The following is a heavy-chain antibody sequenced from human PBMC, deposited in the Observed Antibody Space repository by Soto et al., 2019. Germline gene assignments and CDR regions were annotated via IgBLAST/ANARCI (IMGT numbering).Heavy chain of an antibody. D-gene: IGHD3-16*01. CDR1: GFTFSRYW. V-gene: IGHV3-74*01. CDR2: ISSYGSDT. J-gene: IGHJ6*01. CDR3: ASNYAYAEGYYWYGVDV. Sequence: EVQLVESGGGLVLPGGSLRLSCAASGFTFSRYWMHWVRQAPGKGLVWVSRISSYGSDTHYADSVKGRFTISRDNAKNTLYPQMHSLRADDTAVYYCASNYAYAEGYYWYGVDVWGQGTTVTVSS.